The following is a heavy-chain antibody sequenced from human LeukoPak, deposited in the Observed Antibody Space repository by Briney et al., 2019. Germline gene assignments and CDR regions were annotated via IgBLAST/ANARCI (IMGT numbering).Heavy chain of an antibody. J-gene: IGHJ4*02. D-gene: IGHD6-13*01. Sequence: SETLSLTCTVSGASISTHYWSWIRQPPEKGPEWIGDFSFSGSTNYNPSLKSRATISGDTSKNQFSLNLRSVTAADTAVYYCARAGGIATAHLDLDHWGQGTLVTVSS. V-gene: IGHV4-59*11. CDR1: GASISTHY. CDR2: FSFSGST. CDR3: ARAGGIATAHLDLDH.